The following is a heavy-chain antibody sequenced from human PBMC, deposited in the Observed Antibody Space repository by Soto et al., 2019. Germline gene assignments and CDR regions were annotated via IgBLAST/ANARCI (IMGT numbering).Heavy chain of an antibody. J-gene: IGHJ6*02. CDR2: INPNSGGT. D-gene: IGHD3-3*01. V-gene: IGHV1-2*04. Sequence: ASVKVSCKASGYTFISYDINWVRQATGQGLEWMGWINPNSGGTNYAQKFQGWVTMTRDTSISTAYMELSRLRSDDTAVYYCARLTRPIFGVVIIGDFDYYGMDVWGQETTVTVSS. CDR3: ARLTRPIFGVVIIGDFDYYGMDV. CDR1: GYTFISYD.